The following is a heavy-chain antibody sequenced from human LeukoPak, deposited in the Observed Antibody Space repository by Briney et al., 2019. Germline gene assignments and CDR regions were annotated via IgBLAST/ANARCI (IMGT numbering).Heavy chain of an antibody. Sequence: PGGSLRLSCAASGFTFSSYWMSWVRQAPGKGLEWVANIKQDGSEKYYVDSVKGRFTISRDNAKNSLYLQMNSLRAEDTAVYYCARVFEQQLVPIDYWGQGTLVTVSS. J-gene: IGHJ4*02. CDR3: ARVFEQQLVPIDY. V-gene: IGHV3-7*01. CDR1: GFTFSSYW. D-gene: IGHD6-13*01. CDR2: IKQDGSEK.